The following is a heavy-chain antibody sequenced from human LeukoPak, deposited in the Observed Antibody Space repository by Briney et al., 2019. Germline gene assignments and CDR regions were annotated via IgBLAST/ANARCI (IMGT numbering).Heavy chain of an antibody. V-gene: IGHV3-66*01. CDR2: IHAGGTT. CDR3: ATFLNYYYYMDV. CDR1: GFTVSTNS. J-gene: IGHJ6*03. Sequence: GGSLRLSCTVSGFTVSTNSMSWVRQAPGKGLEWVSVIHAGGTTFYADSVKGRFTISRDNAKNTLYLQMNSLRAEDTAVYYCATFLNYYYYMDVWGKGTTVTISS.